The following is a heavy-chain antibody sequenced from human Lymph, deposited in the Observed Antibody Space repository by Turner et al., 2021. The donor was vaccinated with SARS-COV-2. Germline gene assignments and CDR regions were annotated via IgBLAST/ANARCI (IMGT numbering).Heavy chain of an antibody. J-gene: IGHJ4*02. V-gene: IGHV3-9*01. CDR3: AKDLAGTYYYSFDY. D-gene: IGHD1-26*01. CDR2: INWSGGSI. Sequence: VHLVESGGGLVQSGRSLILSCAASGFTFDDYAMHWVRQAPGKGLDWVSGINWSGGSIAYADSVKGRFTISRNNPNNSLYLQMYSLRAEETAFYYCAKDLAGTYYYSFDYWGQGTLVTVSS. CDR1: GFTFDDYA.